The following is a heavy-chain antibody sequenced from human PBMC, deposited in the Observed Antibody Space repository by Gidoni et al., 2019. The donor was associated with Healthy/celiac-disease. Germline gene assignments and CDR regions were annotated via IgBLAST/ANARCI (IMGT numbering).Heavy chain of an antibody. Sequence: VQLLESGGGLVPPGGSLSLYCAASGFTFSSYSMSWVRQAPVKGLEWVSAFSGSGGSTYYADAVKGRFNISRYNSKNTLYLQMNSLRAEDTAVYYCAKDRGLTVTYNWFDPCGQGTLVTVSS. D-gene: IGHD4-4*01. CDR1: GFTFSSYS. CDR3: AKDRGLTVTYNWFDP. J-gene: IGHJ5*02. CDR2: FSGSGGST. V-gene: IGHV3-23*01.